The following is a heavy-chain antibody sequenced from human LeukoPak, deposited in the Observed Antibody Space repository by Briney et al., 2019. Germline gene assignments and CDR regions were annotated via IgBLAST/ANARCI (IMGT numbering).Heavy chain of an antibody. CDR1: GFTFSSYG. J-gene: IGHJ4*02. CDR3: AKKLVGAEYFDY. CDR2: IRYDGSNK. D-gene: IGHD2-15*01. Sequence: PGRSLRLSCAASGFTFSSYGMHWVRQAPGKGLEWVAFIRYDGSNKYYADSVKGRFTISRDNSKNTLYLQMNSLRAEVTAVYYCAKKLVGAEYFDYWGQGTLVTVSS. V-gene: IGHV3-30*02.